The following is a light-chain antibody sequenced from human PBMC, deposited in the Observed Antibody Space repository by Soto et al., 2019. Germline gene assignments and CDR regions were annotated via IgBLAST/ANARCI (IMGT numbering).Light chain of an antibody. J-gene: IGKJ1*01. CDR3: QQYNNWRET. CDR1: QSGSSN. CDR2: GAS. V-gene: IGKV3-15*01. Sequence: EIVMTQSPSTLSVSPGERATLSCRASQSGSSNLAWYQQKPGQAPRLRIYGASTRATGIPARFSGSGSGTEFTLTISSLQSEDFADYYCQQYNNWRETFGQGTKVEFK.